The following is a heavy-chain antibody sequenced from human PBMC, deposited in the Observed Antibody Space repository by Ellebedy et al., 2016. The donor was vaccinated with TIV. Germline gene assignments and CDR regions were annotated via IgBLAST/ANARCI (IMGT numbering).Heavy chain of an antibody. D-gene: IGHD3-16*01. J-gene: IGHJ4*02. CDR2: ISSGSTTI. V-gene: IGHV3-48*01. Sequence: GGSLRLSXAGSGFTFSTYNMNWVRQAPGKGLEWVSKISSGSTTIYYADSVKGRFTISRDNAKDSLYLLMNSLRAEDTAVYYCAREMGRIDYWGRGTLVTVSS. CDR1: GFTFSTYN. CDR3: AREMGRIDY.